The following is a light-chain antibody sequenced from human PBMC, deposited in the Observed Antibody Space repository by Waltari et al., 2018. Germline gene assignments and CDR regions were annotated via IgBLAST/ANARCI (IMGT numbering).Light chain of an antibody. CDR1: QSIRNW. CDR3: QQYNSYSLLT. CDR2: KAS. Sequence: DIQMTQSPSTLSASVGDRFTNTSRASQSIRNWLAWYQQKPWKAPKLLIYKASTLESGVPSRFSGSGSGTEFTLTISSLQPDDFATYYCQQYNSYSLLTFGGGTKVEIK. J-gene: IGKJ4*01. V-gene: IGKV1-5*03.